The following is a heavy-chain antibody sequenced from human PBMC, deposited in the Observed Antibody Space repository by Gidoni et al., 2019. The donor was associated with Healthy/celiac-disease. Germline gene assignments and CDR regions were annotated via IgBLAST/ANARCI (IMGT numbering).Heavy chain of an antibody. CDR3: ARSVRKTYGSGSYVLGKFDY. J-gene: IGHJ4*02. CDR2: IYYSGST. V-gene: IGHV4-31*03. D-gene: IGHD3-10*01. Sequence: ESGPGLVKPSQTLSLTCTVSGGSISSGGYYWSWISQHPGKGLEWIGYIYYSGSTYYNPSLKSRVTISVDTSKNQFSLKLSSVTAADTAVYYCARSVRKTYGSGSYVLGKFDYWGQGTLVTVSS. CDR1: GGSISSGGYY.